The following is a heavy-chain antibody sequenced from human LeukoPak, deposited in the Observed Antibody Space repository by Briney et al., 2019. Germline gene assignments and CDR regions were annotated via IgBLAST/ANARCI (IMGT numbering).Heavy chain of an antibody. D-gene: IGHD1-1*01. CDR3: ARDVPGSIGTTARFDP. J-gene: IGHJ5*02. CDR2: INPNSGGT. V-gene: IGHV1-2*04. Sequence: ASVKVSCKASGYTFTGYYMHWVRQAPGQGLEWMGWINPNSGGTNYAQKFQGWVTMTRDTSISTAYMELRSLRSDDTAIYYCARDVPGSIGTTARFDPWGQGTLVTVSS. CDR1: GYTFTGYY.